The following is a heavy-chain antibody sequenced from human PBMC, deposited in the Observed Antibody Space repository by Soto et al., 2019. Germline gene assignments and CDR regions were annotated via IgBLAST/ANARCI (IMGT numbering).Heavy chain of an antibody. J-gene: IGHJ6*01. CDR1: GYTFTSYG. Sequence: QVQLVQSGAEVKNPGASVKVSCKTSGYTFTSYGIGWARQAPGQGLEWMGWINTYNGNTNYAQNLQGRVTLTTDTSTSTAYMELRSLRSNDTAIYYCAMVDVYVTPSPQDVW. CDR2: INTYNGNT. V-gene: IGHV1-18*01. CDR3: AMVDVYVTPSPQDV. D-gene: IGHD3-16*01.